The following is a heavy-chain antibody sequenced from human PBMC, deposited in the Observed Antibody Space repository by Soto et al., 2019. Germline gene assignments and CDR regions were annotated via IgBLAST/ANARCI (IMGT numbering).Heavy chain of an antibody. CDR2: INPTDSDT. V-gene: IGHV5-51*01. J-gene: IGHJ4*02. Sequence: GESLKISFQASGYIFTTYWIAWLRQMPGKGLEWIGIINPTDSDTRYSPSFQGQVTISADKSISTTYLQWSSLKASDTAIYYCARQWNFDYWGQGTLVTSPQ. CDR1: GYIFTTYW. CDR3: ARQWNFDY. D-gene: IGHD5-12*01.